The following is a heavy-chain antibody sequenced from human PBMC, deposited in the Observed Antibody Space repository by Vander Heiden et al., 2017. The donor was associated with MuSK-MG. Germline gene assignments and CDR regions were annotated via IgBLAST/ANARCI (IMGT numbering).Heavy chain of an antibody. CDR1: GYTFTSYD. Sequence: QVQLVQSGAEVKKPGASVKVSCKASGYTFTSYDINWVRQTTGQGLEWMGWMNPNSGNTGYAQKFQGRVTMTRNTSISTAYMELSSLRSEDTAVYYCAREEGVGYDSSGYYYDAFDIWGQGTMVTVSS. CDR3: AREEGVGYDSSGYYYDAFDI. D-gene: IGHD3-22*01. CDR2: MNPNSGNT. J-gene: IGHJ3*02. V-gene: IGHV1-8*01.